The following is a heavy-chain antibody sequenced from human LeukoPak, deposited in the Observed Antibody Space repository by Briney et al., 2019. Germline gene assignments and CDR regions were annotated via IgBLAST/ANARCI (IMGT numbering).Heavy chain of an antibody. CDR3: ARVGRGDHTWGSYSCDH. Sequence: SETLSLTCTVSGDSISSNHWSWIRQPPGKGLEWIGYISYSGSTSYNPPLKSRVTISVDTSKNQFSLKLSSVTAADTAVYYCARVGRGDHTWGSYSCDHWGQGTLVTVSS. CDR1: GDSISSNH. D-gene: IGHD3-16*01. J-gene: IGHJ4*02. CDR2: ISYSGST. V-gene: IGHV4-59*01.